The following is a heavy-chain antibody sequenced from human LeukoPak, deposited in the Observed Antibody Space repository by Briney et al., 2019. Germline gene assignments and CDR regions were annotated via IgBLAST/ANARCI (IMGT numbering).Heavy chain of an antibody. CDR3: ARSPDDSYGPDNYYYYYMDV. Sequence: ETLSLTCTVSGYSISSGYYWGWVRQVPGKGLEWVSGMNWNGGSTSYTDSVKGRFTISRDNAKNSLYLQMNSLRAEDTALYYCARSPDDSYGPDNYYYYYMDVWGKGTTVTVSS. D-gene: IGHD5-18*01. J-gene: IGHJ6*03. CDR2: MNWNGGST. CDR1: GYSISSGYY. V-gene: IGHV3-20*04.